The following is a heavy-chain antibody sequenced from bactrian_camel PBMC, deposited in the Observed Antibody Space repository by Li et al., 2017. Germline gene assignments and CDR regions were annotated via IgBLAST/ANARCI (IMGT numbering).Heavy chain of an antibody. CDR2: IYSDGATT. V-gene: IGHV3S40*01. Sequence: VQLVESGGGLVQPGGSLRLSCAASGFTFSVYYMHWVRQAPGKGLEWVSGIYSDGATTYYADSVKGRFTTSRDSAKNTVYLRMNSLKPEDTALYYCAARSRGSWGEYNYWGQATQVTVS. J-gene: IGHJ4*01. CDR1: GFTFSVYY. CDR3: AARSRGSWGEYNY. D-gene: IGHD6*01.